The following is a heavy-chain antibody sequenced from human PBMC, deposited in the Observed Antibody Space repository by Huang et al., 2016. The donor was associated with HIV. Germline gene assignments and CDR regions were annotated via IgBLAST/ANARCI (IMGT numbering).Heavy chain of an antibody. D-gene: IGHD3-3*01. J-gene: IGHJ4*02. CDR2: IYYSGSS. V-gene: IGHV4-30-4*08. CDR3: ARAPATHSVFFY. CDR1: GDSIRSGGYY. Sequence: QVQLQESGPGLVKPSQTLSLTCTVSGDSIRSGGYYWTWIRQSPAQGLEWIGYIYYSGSSDYNPSLKSRVSISIDACKNRVSLKLKSVTVADTAVYYCARAPATHSVFFYWGQGTLVTVSA.